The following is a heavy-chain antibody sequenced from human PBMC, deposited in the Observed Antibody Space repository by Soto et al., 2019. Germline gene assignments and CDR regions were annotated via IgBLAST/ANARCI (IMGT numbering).Heavy chain of an antibody. D-gene: IGHD6-13*01. Sequence: SETLSLTCTVSGGSISSGGYYWSWIRQHPGKGLEWIGYIYYSGSTYYNPSLKSRVTISVDASKNQFSLKLSSVTAADTAVYYCARDRATGPDSSSWYGGVDPWGQGTLVTVSS. V-gene: IGHV4-31*03. J-gene: IGHJ5*02. CDR2: IYYSGST. CDR1: GGSISSGGYY. CDR3: ARDRATGPDSSSWYGGVDP.